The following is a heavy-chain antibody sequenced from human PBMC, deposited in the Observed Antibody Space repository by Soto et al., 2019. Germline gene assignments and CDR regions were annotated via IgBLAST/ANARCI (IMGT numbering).Heavy chain of an antibody. CDR3: ARRANDIYDSSGYFLDY. J-gene: IGHJ4*02. CDR1: GGSISSYY. D-gene: IGHD3-22*01. CDR2: IYYSGST. V-gene: IGHV4-59*08. Sequence: QVQLQESGPGLVKPSETLSLTCTVSGGSISSYYWRWIRQPPGKGLEWIGYIYYSGSTNYNPSLKRRVPISVDTSKNQFSLKLSSVPAADTAVYYCARRANDIYDSSGYFLDYWGQGTLVTVSS.